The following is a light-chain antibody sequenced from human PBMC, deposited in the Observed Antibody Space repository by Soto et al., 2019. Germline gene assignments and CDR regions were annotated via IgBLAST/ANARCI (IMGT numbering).Light chain of an antibody. J-gene: IGLJ1*01. CDR1: SSNIGAGYD. V-gene: IGLV1-40*01. CDR2: GNS. CDR3: QSYNSSLSGFFV. Sequence: QSALTQPPSVSGAPGQRVTISCTGSSSNIGAGYDVHWYQQLPGTAPKLLIYGNSNRPSGVPDRFSGSKSGTSASLAITGPQGGGEADFYCQSYNSSLSGFFVFGTGTKVPVL.